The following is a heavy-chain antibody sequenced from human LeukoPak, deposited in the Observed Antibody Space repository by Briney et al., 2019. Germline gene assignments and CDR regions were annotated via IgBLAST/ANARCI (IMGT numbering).Heavy chain of an antibody. CDR2: FSYSGST. CDR3: ARGFGYGGNSHY. V-gene: IGHV4-59*01. D-gene: IGHD4-23*01. CDR1: GGSITSYY. J-gene: IGHJ4*02. Sequence: PSETLSLTCTVSGGSITSYYWSWIRQPPGKGLEWIGYFSYSGSTNYNPSLKSRVTISVDTSKNQFSLKLISVTAADTAVYYCARGFGYGGNSHYWGQGTLVTVSS.